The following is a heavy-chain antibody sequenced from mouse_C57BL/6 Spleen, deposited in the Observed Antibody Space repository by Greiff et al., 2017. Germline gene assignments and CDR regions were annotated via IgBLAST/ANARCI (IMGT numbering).Heavy chain of an antibody. CDR3: ARRNYYSGSSSYYAMDY. J-gene: IGHJ4*01. CDR2: ISNGGGST. CDR1: GFTFSDYY. V-gene: IGHV5-12*01. D-gene: IGHD1-1*01. Sequence: EVQGVESGGGLVQPGGSLKLSCAASGFTFSDYYMYWVRQTPEKRLEWVAYISNGGGSTYYPDTVKGRFTISRDNAKNTLYLQMSRLKSEDTAMYYCARRNYYSGSSSYYAMDYWGQGTSVTVSS.